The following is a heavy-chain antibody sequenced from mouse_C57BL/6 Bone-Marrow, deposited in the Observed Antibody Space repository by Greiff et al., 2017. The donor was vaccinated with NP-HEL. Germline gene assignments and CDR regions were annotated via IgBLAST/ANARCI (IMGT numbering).Heavy chain of an antibody. CDR2: IDPETGGT. CDR1: GYTFTDYE. V-gene: IGHV1-15*01. D-gene: IGHD1-1*01. CDR3: TFYGSSYGFAY. J-gene: IGHJ3*01. Sequence: SGAELVRPGASVTLSCKASGYTFTDYEMHWVKQTPVHGLEWIGAIDPETGGTAYNQKFKGKAILTADKSSSTAYMELRSLTSEDSAVYYCTFYGSSYGFAYWGQGTLVTVSA.